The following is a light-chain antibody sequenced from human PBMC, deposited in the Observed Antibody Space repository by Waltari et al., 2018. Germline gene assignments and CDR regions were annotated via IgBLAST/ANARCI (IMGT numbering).Light chain of an antibody. CDR2: TTN. J-gene: IGLJ2*01. CDR3: LIYYGGIVV. CDR1: TGAVTSGNY. V-gene: IGLV7-43*01. Sequence: QTVVTQEPSLTVSPGGTITLTCASSTGAVTSGNYPNWFQQKPGQAPRPLIYTTNNKHPCTPSRFAGSLLGGKAALTLSGVQPEDEADYYCLIYYGGIVVFGGGTKLTVL.